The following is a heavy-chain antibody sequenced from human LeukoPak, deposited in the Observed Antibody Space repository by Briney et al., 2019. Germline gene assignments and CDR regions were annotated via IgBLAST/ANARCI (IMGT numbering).Heavy chain of an antibody. Sequence: ASVKASCKASGYTFTSYDINWVRQATGQGLEWMGWMNPNSGNTGYAQKFQGRVTMTRNTSISTAYMELSSLRSEDTAVYYCARGHTKYYDILTGYRYYYYYGMDVWGQGTTVTVSS. CDR2: MNPNSGNT. J-gene: IGHJ6*02. D-gene: IGHD3-9*01. CDR1: GYTFTSYD. V-gene: IGHV1-8*01. CDR3: ARGHTKYYDILTGYRYYYYYGMDV.